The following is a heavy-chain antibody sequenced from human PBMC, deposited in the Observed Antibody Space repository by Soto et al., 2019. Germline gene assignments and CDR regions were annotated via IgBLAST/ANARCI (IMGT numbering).Heavy chain of an antibody. CDR1: GGSISGYY. CDR3: ARDKGRYDSGMDV. CDR2: TFYSVST. D-gene: IGHD3-9*01. Sequence: PSETLSLTCTVSGGSISGYYWSCIRQPPWKALEWIGYTFYSVSTKYNPSLKSRATISVDTSKTHFSLNLSSVTTADTAVYYCARDKGRYDSGMDVWGQGTTVTVSS. V-gene: IGHV4-59*01. J-gene: IGHJ6*02.